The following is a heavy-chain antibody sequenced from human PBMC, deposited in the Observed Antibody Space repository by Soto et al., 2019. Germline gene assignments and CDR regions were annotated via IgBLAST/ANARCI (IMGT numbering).Heavy chain of an antibody. Sequence: GSLRLSWAAAGLSLSSYGMHWVRQAPGKGLEWVAVISYDGSNKYYADSVKGRFTISRDNSKNTLYLQMNRLRAEDTAVYYCANPPHDDGDAQPLDPWGQGTLVTVSS. CDR3: ANPPHDDGDAQPLDP. CDR2: ISYDGSNK. CDR1: GLSLSSYG. J-gene: IGHJ5*02. D-gene: IGHD4-17*01. V-gene: IGHV3-30*18.